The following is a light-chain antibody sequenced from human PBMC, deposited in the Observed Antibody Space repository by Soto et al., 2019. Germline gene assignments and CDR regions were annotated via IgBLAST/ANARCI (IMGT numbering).Light chain of an antibody. CDR2: DAS. J-gene: IGKJ4*01. Sequence: DIQMTQSPSSLSASVGDRVTITCQASQDISNYLNWYQQKPGKAPKLLIYDASNLETGVPSRFSGSGSGTDSTFTISSLQPEDIAKYYCQQYDNLPFGGGTKVEIK. CDR1: QDISNY. V-gene: IGKV1-33*01. CDR3: QQYDNLP.